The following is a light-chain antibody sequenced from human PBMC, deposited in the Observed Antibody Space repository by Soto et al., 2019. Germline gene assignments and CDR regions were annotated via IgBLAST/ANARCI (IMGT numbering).Light chain of an antibody. CDR2: GAS. CDR1: ESVSSSY. CDR3: QQYGSSPPWT. Sequence: ENVLTQSPGTLSLSPGERATLSCRASESVSSSYLAWYQQKPGQAPRLLIFGASSRATGTPDRFSGSGSGTDFTLTISRLEPEDFAVYYCQQYGSSPPWTFGQGTKV. J-gene: IGKJ1*01. V-gene: IGKV3-20*01.